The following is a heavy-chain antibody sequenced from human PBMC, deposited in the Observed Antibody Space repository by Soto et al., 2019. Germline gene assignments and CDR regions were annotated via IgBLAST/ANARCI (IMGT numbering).Heavy chain of an antibody. CDR3: AKKGYCSGTSCIVGNNWFDP. Sequence: QVQLQESGPGLVKPSQTLSLTCTVSGGSISSGGYSWSWIRQHPGQGLEWIGYIYYSGSTYYNPSLKSRVIISVDTSKNQFSPKLSSVTAADTAVYYCAKKGYCSGTSCIVGNNWFDPWGQGTLVTVSS. J-gene: IGHJ5*02. D-gene: IGHD2-2*01. CDR1: GGSISSGGYS. V-gene: IGHV4-31*03. CDR2: IYYSGST.